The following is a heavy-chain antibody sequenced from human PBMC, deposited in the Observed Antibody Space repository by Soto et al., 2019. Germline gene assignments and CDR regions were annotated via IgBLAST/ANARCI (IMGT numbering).Heavy chain of an antibody. V-gene: IGHV3-23*01. Sequence: EVQLLETGGGLVPPGGSLRLSCAASGFTFTNYAMTWVRQAPGKGLEWVSGVGGSGDSTQYADSVKGRFTISRDNSKNTVYLQLTSLRAEDTALYYCARTNGYTIPRPFDYGGQGSLVTVSS. D-gene: IGHD2-8*01. CDR3: ARTNGYTIPRPFDY. CDR1: GFTFTNYA. J-gene: IGHJ4*02. CDR2: VGGSGDST.